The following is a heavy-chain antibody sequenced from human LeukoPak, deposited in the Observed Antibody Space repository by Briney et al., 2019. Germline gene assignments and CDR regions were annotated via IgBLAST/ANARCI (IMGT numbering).Heavy chain of an antibody. V-gene: IGHV1-2*02. CDR2: INPNSGGT. D-gene: IGHD3-10*01. Sequence: ASVKVSCKASGYTFTGYYMHWVRQAPGQGLEWMGWINPNSGGTNYAQKFQGRVTMTRDTSISTAYMELSRLRSEDTAVYYCARAWLGSVSYSAHWGQGTLVIVSS. J-gene: IGHJ4*02. CDR3: ARAWLGSVSYSAH. CDR1: GYTFTGYY.